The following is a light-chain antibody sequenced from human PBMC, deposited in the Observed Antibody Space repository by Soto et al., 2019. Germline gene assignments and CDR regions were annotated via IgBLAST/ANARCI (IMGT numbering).Light chain of an antibody. CDR2: GAS. CDR3: QQRYNWPLT. CDR1: QSVSSS. V-gene: IGKV3-11*01. Sequence: EIVLTQSPATLSLSPGERATLSCRASQSVSSSLAWYQQKPGQAPRLLIHGASNGATGIPARFSGTGSGTDFTLTISSLEPEDFAVYYCQQRYNWPLTFGGGTKVEIK. J-gene: IGKJ4*01.